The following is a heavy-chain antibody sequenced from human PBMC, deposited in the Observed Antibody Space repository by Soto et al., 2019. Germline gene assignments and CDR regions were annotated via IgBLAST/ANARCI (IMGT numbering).Heavy chain of an antibody. CDR2: IWFDGSNE. CDR1: GFIFNNFG. Sequence: QVQLVESGGGVIQPGTSLRLSCAASGFIFNNFGMHWVRQAPGKGLEWLAVIWFDGSNEYYSDSVKGRFSVSRDNSKNTLYLQMNNLRVEDTAMYYCARVVGPGTAVAGFDCWGQGTLVTVSS. D-gene: IGHD6-19*01. J-gene: IGHJ4*02. V-gene: IGHV3-33*01. CDR3: ARVVGPGTAVAGFDC.